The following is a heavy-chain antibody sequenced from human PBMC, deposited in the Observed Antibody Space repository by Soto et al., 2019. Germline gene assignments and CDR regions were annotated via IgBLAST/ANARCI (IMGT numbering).Heavy chain of an antibody. CDR3: AKGGATIAARGDWFDP. Sequence: VQLLESGGGLVQPGGSLRLSCAASGFTFSSYAMSWVRQAPGKGLEWVSAISGSGGSTYYADSVKGRFTISRDNSKNTLYLQMNSLRAEDTAVYYCAKGGATIAARGDWFDPWGQGTLVTVSS. CDR1: GFTFSSYA. J-gene: IGHJ5*02. CDR2: ISGSGGST. D-gene: IGHD6-6*01. V-gene: IGHV3-23*01.